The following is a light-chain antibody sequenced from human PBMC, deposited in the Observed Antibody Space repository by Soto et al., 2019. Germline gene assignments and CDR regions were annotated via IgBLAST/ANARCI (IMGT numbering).Light chain of an antibody. CDR1: DSNIGFYNF. Sequence: LTQPRSVSGSPGQSVTISCTGTDSNIGFYNFVSWYQQHPDKAPHLVIYDVNTRPSGVPDRFSGSKSGNTASLTISGLQADDEADYYCCSYAGTYTYVFGIGTKVTVL. CDR2: DVN. J-gene: IGLJ1*01. CDR3: CSYAGTYTYV. V-gene: IGLV2-11*01.